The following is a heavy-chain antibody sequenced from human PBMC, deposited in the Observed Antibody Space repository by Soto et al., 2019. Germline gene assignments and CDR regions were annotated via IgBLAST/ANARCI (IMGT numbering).Heavy chain of an antibody. J-gene: IGHJ6*02. CDR1: GYTFNSYY. D-gene: IGHD6-19*01. Sequence: ASVKVSCKASGYTFNSYYMHWVRQAPGQGLEWMGIINPSGGSTSYAQKFQGRVTMTRDTSTSTVYMELSSLRSEDTAVYYCARTSGPGNYYYYGMDVWGQGTTVTAP. CDR3: ARTSGPGNYYYYGMDV. CDR2: INPSGGST. V-gene: IGHV1-46*02.